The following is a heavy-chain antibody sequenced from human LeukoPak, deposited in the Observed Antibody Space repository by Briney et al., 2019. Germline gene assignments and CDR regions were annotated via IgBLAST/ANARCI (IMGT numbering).Heavy chain of an antibody. D-gene: IGHD6-13*01. J-gene: IGHJ5*02. CDR1: GYTFTSYG. Sequence: ALVKVSCKASGYTFTSYGISWVRQAPGQGLEWMGWISAYNGNTNYAQKLQGRVTMTTDTSTSTAYMELRSLRSDDTAVYYCARDIAAAGTFGADNWFDPWGQGTLVTVSS. CDR2: ISAYNGNT. CDR3: ARDIAAAGTFGADNWFDP. V-gene: IGHV1-18*01.